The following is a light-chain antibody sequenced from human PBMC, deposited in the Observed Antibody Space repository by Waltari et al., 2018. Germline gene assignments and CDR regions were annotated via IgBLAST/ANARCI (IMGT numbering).Light chain of an antibody. J-gene: IGLJ2*01. Sequence: SVLTQPPSVSGAPGQRVTISCPGSSSNTGAAYDVHWYQQLPGSAPKLLIYGDRNRPAGVPDRISGAKSGTSASLDITGLRIEDEGDYYCQSYDTGLDGSIFGGGTKLTVL. CDR1: SSNTGAAYD. CDR2: GDR. CDR3: QSYDTGLDGSI. V-gene: IGLV1-40*01.